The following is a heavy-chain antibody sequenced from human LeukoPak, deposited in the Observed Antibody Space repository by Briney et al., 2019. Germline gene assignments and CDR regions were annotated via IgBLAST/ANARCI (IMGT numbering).Heavy chain of an antibody. D-gene: IGHD3-10*01. CDR2: INHSGNT. CDR3: ARGVVDGFGEFLDY. V-gene: IGHV4-34*01. J-gene: IGHJ4*02. Sequence: SETLSPTCAVYGGSLLVYYSSWIRPPPGKWLEWVGEINHSGNTNYNPSLKSRVKISVDRSKNQFSMKLSAVTAADTGVYYCARGVVDGFGEFLDYWGEGTLVTVS. CDR1: GGSLLVYY.